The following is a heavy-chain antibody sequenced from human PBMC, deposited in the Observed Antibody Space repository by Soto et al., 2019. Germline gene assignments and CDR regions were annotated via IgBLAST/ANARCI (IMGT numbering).Heavy chain of an antibody. Sequence: GGSLRLSCAASGFTFSSYSMNWVRQAPGKGLEWVSYISSSSSTIYYADSVKGRFTISRDNAKNSLYLQMNSLRAEDTAVYYCARDPAPPYSSSWALDYWGQGTLVTVSS. V-gene: IGHV3-48*01. CDR1: GFTFSSYS. J-gene: IGHJ4*02. CDR3: ARDPAPPYSSSWALDY. CDR2: ISSSSSTI. D-gene: IGHD6-13*01.